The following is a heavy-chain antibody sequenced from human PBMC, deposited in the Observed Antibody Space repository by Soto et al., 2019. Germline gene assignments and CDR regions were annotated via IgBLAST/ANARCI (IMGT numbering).Heavy chain of an antibody. V-gene: IGHV3-23*01. CDR3: AKGSSAARPYYSDY. CDR2: ISGSSAST. J-gene: IGHJ4*02. D-gene: IGHD2-2*02. Sequence: GKGMEWVSAISGSSASTFHADSVTGRFTISRDNSKNTLYLQMNTLRAEDTAIYYSAKGSSAARPYYSDYLGQGSLVTVSS.